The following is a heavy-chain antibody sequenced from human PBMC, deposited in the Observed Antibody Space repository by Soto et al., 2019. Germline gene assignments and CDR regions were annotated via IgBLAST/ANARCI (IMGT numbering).Heavy chain of an antibody. Sequence: EVQLVESGGGLIQPGGSLRLSCVVSGFTVSSSNYMSWVRQAPGKGLEWVSVIYTGGTTYYADSVKGRFTISRDNSKNTLYLQMNSLRAEETAVYYCHGYGYWGQGTLVTVSS. D-gene: IGHD5-12*01. CDR3: HGYGY. V-gene: IGHV3-53*01. J-gene: IGHJ4*02. CDR2: IYTGGTT. CDR1: GFTVSSSNY.